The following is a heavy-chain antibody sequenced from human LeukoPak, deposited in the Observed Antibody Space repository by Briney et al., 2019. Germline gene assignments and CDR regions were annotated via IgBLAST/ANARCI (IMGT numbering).Heavy chain of an antibody. CDR3: ARGEWELPDY. J-gene: IGHJ4*02. D-gene: IGHD1-26*01. V-gene: IGHV4-39*07. Sequence: SETLSLTCTVSGGSISSSSYYWAWIRQPPGKGLEWIGSIFYGGSTNYNPSLKSRVTISVDTSKNQFSLKLSSVTAADTAVYYCARGEWELPDYWGQGTLVTVSS. CDR2: IFYGGST. CDR1: GGSISSSSYY.